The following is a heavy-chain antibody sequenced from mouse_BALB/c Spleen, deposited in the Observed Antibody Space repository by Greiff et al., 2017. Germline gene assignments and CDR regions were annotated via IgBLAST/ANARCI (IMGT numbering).Heavy chain of an antibody. J-gene: IGHJ4*01. D-gene: IGHD2-1*01. V-gene: IGHV3-2*02. CDR3: ARGGLLYYGNYGYAMDY. CDR2: ISYSGST. CDR1: GYSITSDYA. Sequence: EVKLMESGPGLVKPSQSLSLTCTVTGYSITSDYAWNWIRQFPGNKLEWMGYISYSGSTSYNPSLKSRISITRDTSKNQFFLQLNSVTTEDTATYYCARGGLLYYGNYGYAMDYWGQGTSVTVSS.